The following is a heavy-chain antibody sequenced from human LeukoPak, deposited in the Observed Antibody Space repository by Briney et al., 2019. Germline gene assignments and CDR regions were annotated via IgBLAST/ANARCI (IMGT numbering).Heavy chain of an antibody. V-gene: IGHV4-39*01. CDR3: ARSSNGYYHFDL. CDR2: IYYSGST. CDR1: GGSISSSSYY. J-gene: IGHJ2*01. Sequence: KASEALSLTCTVSGGSISSSSYYWGWIRQPPGKRLEWIASIYYSGSTYYNPSLKSRVTISVDTSKNQFSLKLSSVTAADTAVYYCARSSNGYYHFDLWGRGTLVTVSS. D-gene: IGHD3-22*01.